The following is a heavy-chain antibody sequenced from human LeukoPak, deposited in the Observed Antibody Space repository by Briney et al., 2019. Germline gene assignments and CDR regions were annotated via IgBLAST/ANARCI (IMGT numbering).Heavy chain of an antibody. J-gene: IGHJ3*01. CDR3: ARAKFSSASGTFDF. Sequence: PGGSLRLSCAASGFTFSNAWMSWVRQAPGKGLEWVGRTRKKSNSYTTEYAASVKGRFTISRDDSKNSLYLYMNSLQTEDTAVYYCARAKFSSASGTFDFWGQGTLVTVSS. V-gene: IGHV3-72*01. CDR1: GFTFSNAW. CDR2: TRKKSNSYTT. D-gene: IGHD3-22*01.